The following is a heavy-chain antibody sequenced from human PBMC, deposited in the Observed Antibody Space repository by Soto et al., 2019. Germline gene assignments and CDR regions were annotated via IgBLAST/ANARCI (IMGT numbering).Heavy chain of an antibody. J-gene: IGHJ4*02. CDR1: GYTFTGYY. CDR2: INPNSGGT. Sequence: ASVEVSCKASGYTFTGYYMHWVRQAPGQGLEWMGWINPNSGGTNYAQKFQGWVTMTRDTSISTAYMELSRLRSDDTAVYYCARDTENYDSSGYYDYWGQGTLVTVSS. V-gene: IGHV1-2*04. CDR3: ARDTENYDSSGYYDY. D-gene: IGHD3-22*01.